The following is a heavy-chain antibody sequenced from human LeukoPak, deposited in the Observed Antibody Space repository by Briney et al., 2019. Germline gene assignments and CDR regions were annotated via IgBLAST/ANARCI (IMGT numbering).Heavy chain of an antibody. D-gene: IGHD4-23*01. J-gene: IGHJ4*02. CDR3: ASGYSSDYGGNVY. CDR2: INSDGSST. CDR1: EFIFSTYW. V-gene: IGHV3-74*01. Sequence: GGSLRLSCAASEFIFSTYWMHWVRQAPGKGLVWVSRINSDGSSTNYADSVKGRFTISRDNAKNTLYLQMNSLSTEDTAVYYCASGYSSDYGGNVYWGRGTLVTVSS.